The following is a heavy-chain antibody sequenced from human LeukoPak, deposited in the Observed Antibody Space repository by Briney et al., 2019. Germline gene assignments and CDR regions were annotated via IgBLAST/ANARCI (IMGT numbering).Heavy chain of an antibody. V-gene: IGHV4-59*01. CDR3: AREVYYYDSSGYYGAPHNWFDP. CDR2: IYYSGST. D-gene: IGHD3-22*01. J-gene: IGHJ5*02. Sequence: SETLSLTCTVSGGSISSYYWSWIRQPPGKGLEWIGYIYYSGSTNYNPSLKSRVTISVDTSKNQFSLKLSSVTAADTAVYYCAREVYYYDSSGYYGAPHNWFDPWGQGTLVTVSS. CDR1: GGSISSYY.